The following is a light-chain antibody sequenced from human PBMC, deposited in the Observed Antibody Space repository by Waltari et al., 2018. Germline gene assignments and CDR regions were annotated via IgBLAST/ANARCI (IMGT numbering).Light chain of an antibody. Sequence: EIVMTQSPATPSVSPGERATLSCRASQSVSSTLAWYQQKPGQAPRLLIYGASTRATGIPARFSGSGSGTEFTLTISSLQSEDFAVYYCQQYNNWGTFGQGTKVEIK. V-gene: IGKV3-15*01. CDR3: QQYNNWGT. CDR1: QSVSST. CDR2: GAS. J-gene: IGKJ1*01.